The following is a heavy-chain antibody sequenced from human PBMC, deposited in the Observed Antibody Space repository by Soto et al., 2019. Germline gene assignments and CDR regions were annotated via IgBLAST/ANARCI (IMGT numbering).Heavy chain of an antibody. D-gene: IGHD5-12*01. CDR1: GFTFSDYG. J-gene: IGHJ4*02. Sequence: QVQLVESEGGVVQPGRSLRLSCIASGFTFSDYGMHWVRQAPGKGLEWVGIISYDGTNEYYAESVRGRFTISRDNSKNTLYLQLDSLRPEDTAVYFCAKEEGDGYNYYYWGQGALVTVSS. CDR3: AKEEGDGYNYYY. V-gene: IGHV3-30*18. CDR2: ISYDGTNE.